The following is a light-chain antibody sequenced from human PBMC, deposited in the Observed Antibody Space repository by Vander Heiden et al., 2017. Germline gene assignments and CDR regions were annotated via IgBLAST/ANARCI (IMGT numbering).Light chain of an antibody. J-gene: IGLJ1*01. V-gene: IGLV2-14*01. Sequence: QSALTHPASVSGSPGQSITISCTGTSSDVGGYIYVSWYKQYPGKVPKLIIYEVNNRPSGVSNRVSGSKSGNTASLTISGLQSEDEANYYCSSYTPSSTLEVFGRGTMVSVL. CDR1: SSDVGGYIY. CDR3: SSYTPSSTLEV. CDR2: EVN.